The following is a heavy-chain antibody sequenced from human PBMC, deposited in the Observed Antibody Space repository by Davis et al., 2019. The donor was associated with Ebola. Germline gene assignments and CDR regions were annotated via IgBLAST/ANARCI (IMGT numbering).Heavy chain of an antibody. Sequence: SDTLSLTCTVPGGSISSYYWSWLRQPPGKGLEWIGYIYYSGSTNYNPSLKGRVTISVDTSKNQFYMKLSSVTDADTAVYYCARGRAFYYYYGMDVWGQGTTVTVSS. D-gene: IGHD3-16*01. J-gene: IGHJ6*02. CDR2: IYYSGST. CDR1: GGSISSYY. CDR3: ARGRAFYYYYGMDV. V-gene: IGHV4-59*12.